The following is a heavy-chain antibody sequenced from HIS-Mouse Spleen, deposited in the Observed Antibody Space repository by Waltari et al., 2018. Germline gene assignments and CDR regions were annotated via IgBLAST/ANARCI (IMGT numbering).Heavy chain of an antibody. CDR3: ARDGRGGNSGDAFDI. J-gene: IGHJ3*02. D-gene: IGHD2-21*02. CDR2: IYYSGST. Sequence: QLQLQESGPGLVKPSETLSLTCTVSGGSISSSSYYWGWLRQPPGKGLEWIGSIYYSGSTYYNPSLKSRVTISVDTSKNQFSLKLSSVTAADTAVYYCARDGRGGNSGDAFDIWGQGTMVTVSS. CDR1: GGSISSSSYY. V-gene: IGHV4-39*07.